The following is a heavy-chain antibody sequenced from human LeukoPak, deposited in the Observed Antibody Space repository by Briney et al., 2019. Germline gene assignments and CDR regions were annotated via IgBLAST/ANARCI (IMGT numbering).Heavy chain of an antibody. Sequence: SQTLSLTCTVSGGSISSGDYYWSWIRQPPGKGLEWIGYIYYSGSTYYNPSLKSRVTMSVDTSRNQFSLKLSSVTAADTAVYYCARAGHTALREGFFAYWGQGTLVTVSS. V-gene: IGHV4-30-4*01. CDR2: IYYSGST. CDR3: ARAGHTALREGFFAY. J-gene: IGHJ4*02. D-gene: IGHD5-18*01. CDR1: GGSISSGDYY.